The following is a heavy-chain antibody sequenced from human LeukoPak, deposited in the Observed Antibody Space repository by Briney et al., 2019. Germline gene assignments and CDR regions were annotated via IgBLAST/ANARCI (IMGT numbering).Heavy chain of an antibody. CDR3: ASEGYCSTTSCYDFDY. Sequence: GGSLRLSCAASGFTFSSYSMNWVRQAPGKGLEWVSFISSSGTTIYYADSVKGRFTISRDNAKNSLYLQMNSLRAEDTAVYYCASEGYCSTTSCYDFDYWGQGTLVTVSS. V-gene: IGHV3-48*04. J-gene: IGHJ4*02. CDR2: ISSSGTTI. CDR1: GFTFSSYS. D-gene: IGHD2-2*01.